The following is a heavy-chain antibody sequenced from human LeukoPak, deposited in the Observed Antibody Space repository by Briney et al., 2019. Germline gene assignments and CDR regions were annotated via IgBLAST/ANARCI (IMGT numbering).Heavy chain of an antibody. D-gene: IGHD4-17*01. CDR1: GYTFTSYG. V-gene: IGHV1-18*01. Sequence: ASVKVSCKASGYTFTSYGISWVRQAPGQGLEWMGWIGAYNGNTNYAQKLQGRVTMTTDTSTSTAYMELRSLRSDDTAVYYCAREKTTVTEFDYWGQGTLVTVSS. CDR2: IGAYNGNT. J-gene: IGHJ4*02. CDR3: AREKTTVTEFDY.